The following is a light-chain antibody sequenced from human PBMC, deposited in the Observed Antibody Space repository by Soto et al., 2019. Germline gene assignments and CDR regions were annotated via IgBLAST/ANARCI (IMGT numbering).Light chain of an antibody. CDR3: SPYAGDNVVL. J-gene: IGLJ7*01. V-gene: IGLV2-8*01. CDR1: SSDVGGYEY. CDR2: EVN. Sequence: QSALTQPPSASGSPGQSVTISCTGTSSDVGGYEYVSWYHQHPGKAPKLLIFEVNKRPSGVPYRFSGSKSGNTASLTVSGLRAEDEGVYYCSPYAGDNVVLFGGGTQLTVL.